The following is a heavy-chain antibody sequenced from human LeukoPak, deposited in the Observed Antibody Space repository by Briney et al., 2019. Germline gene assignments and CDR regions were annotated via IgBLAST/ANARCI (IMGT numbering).Heavy chain of an antibody. J-gene: IGHJ5*02. D-gene: IGHD6-19*01. CDR1: GDSVSSNSAA. Sequence: TSQTLSLTCAISGDSVSSNSAACNWIRQSPSRGLEWLGRTYYRSKWYNDYAVSVKSRITINPDTSKNQFSLQLNSVTPEDTAVYYCARGLAVAGTRAFDPWGQGTLVTVSS. CDR3: ARGLAVAGTRAFDP. V-gene: IGHV6-1*01. CDR2: TYYRSKWYN.